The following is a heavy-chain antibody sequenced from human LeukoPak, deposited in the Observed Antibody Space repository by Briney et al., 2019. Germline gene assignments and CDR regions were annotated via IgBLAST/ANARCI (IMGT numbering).Heavy chain of an antibody. J-gene: IGHJ4*02. Sequence: KSSETLSLPCAVYGGSFSGYYWSWLRQPPGKGLEWIGDINNSGSTKYNPSLKSRLTISVDTSKNQFSLKLSSVTAADTAVYYCARYPYSSGWHHGSRAFDYWGQGTLVTVSS. CDR1: GGSFSGYY. CDR3: ARYPYSSGWHHGSRAFDY. CDR2: INNSGST. V-gene: IGHV4-34*01. D-gene: IGHD6-19*01.